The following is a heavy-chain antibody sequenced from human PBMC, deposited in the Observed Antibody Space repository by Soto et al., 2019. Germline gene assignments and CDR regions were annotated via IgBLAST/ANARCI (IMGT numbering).Heavy chain of an antibody. Sequence: EVQLLESGGGLVQPGGSLRLSCAASGFTFSSYAMSWVRQAPGKGLEWVSAISGSGGSTYYADSVKGRFTISRDNSKNTLYLQMSSLRAEDTAVYYCAKDRREGSGGYYYGMDVWGQGTTVTVSS. J-gene: IGHJ6*02. CDR2: ISGSGGST. D-gene: IGHD3-10*01. CDR3: AKDRREGSGGYYYGMDV. V-gene: IGHV3-23*01. CDR1: GFTFSSYA.